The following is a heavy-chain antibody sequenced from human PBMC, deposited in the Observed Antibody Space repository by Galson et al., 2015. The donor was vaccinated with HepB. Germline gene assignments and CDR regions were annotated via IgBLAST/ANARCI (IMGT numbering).Heavy chain of an antibody. D-gene: IGHD2-15*01. CDR3: ARGALVAVVDATQNNWFGP. CDR2: VNAFSRNT. J-gene: IGHJ5*02. Sequence: SVKVSCKASGYTFSTYSITWVRQAPGQGLEWMGWVNAFSRNTNYARQLQGRVTMTTDTSTSTAYMELRSLRSDDTAVYYCARGALVAVVDATQNNWFGPWGQGTLVTVSS. V-gene: IGHV1-18*01. CDR1: GYTFSTYS.